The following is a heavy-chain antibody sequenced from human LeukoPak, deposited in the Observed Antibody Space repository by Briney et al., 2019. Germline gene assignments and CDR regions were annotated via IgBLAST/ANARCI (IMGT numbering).Heavy chain of an antibody. D-gene: IGHD6-13*01. J-gene: IGHJ4*02. CDR2: INPNSGGT. V-gene: IGHV1-2*06. CDR3: VSSWSDY. CDR1: GYTFTGYY. Sequence: ASVKVSCKSSGYTFTGYYMHWVRQAPGQGLEWMGRINPNSGGTNYAQKFQGRVTMTRDTSISTAYMKLSRLRSDDTAVYYCVSSWSDYWGQGTLVTVSS.